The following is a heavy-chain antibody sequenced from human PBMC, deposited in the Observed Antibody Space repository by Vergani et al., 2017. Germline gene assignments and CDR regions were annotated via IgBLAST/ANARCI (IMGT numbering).Heavy chain of an antibody. CDR2: IDPSDSYT. Sequence: EVQLVQSGEEVKKPGESLRISCKGSGYSFTSYWISWVRQMPGKGLEWMGRIDPSDSYTNYSPSFQGHVTISADKSISTAYLQWSSLKASDTAMYYCASPRPYYYDSSGTADAFDIWGQGTMVTVSS. D-gene: IGHD3-22*01. J-gene: IGHJ3*02. CDR3: ASPRPYYYDSSGTADAFDI. V-gene: IGHV5-10-1*03. CDR1: GYSFTSYW.